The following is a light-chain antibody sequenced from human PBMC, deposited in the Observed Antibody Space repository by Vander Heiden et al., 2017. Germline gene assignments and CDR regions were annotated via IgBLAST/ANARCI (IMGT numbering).Light chain of an antibody. CDR3: QAWDNNTVI. CDR2: QDT. J-gene: IGLJ2*01. V-gene: IGLV3-1*01. CDR1: ELGDKY. Sequence: SFELAQPLSVSVSPGQTASITCSGYELGDKYACWYQQKPGQSPVLVIYQDTKRPSGIPERISGSNSGNTATLTISGTEAMDEADYFCQAWDNNTVIFGGGTKLSVL.